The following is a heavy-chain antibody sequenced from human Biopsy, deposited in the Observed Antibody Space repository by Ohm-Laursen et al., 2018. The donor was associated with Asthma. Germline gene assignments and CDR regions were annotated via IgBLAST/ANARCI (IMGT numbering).Heavy chain of an antibody. J-gene: IGHJ6*02. CDR1: RFAFENYA. CDR2: ISYDGREK. Sequence: SLRLSCAAARFAFENYAMYWVRQTPGKGPEWVALISYDGREKAYLDSVKGRFTISRDNFKRTLHLQMSSLRPEDSATYYCAKDRFDGSVTSSYYYYGIDVWGQGTTVTVSS. D-gene: IGHD3-10*01. CDR3: AKDRFDGSVTSSYYYYGIDV. V-gene: IGHV3-30*18.